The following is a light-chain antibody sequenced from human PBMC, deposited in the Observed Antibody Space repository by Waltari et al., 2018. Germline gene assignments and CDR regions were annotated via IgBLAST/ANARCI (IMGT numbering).Light chain of an antibody. CDR1: QRVYGRY. CDR3: QQYGTSPST. CDR2: NAS. J-gene: IGKJ2*01. V-gene: IGKV3-20*01. Sequence: EIVLTQSPGTLSLSPGERATLSCRASQRVYGRYLAWYQQKPGQAPRLLIYNASNRATGIPDRFSGSWSGTDFSLTISRLGPEDFAVYYCQQYGTSPSTFGQGTKLEIK.